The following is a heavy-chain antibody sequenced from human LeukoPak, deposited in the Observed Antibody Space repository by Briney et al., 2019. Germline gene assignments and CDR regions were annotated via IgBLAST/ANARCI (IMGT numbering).Heavy chain of an antibody. J-gene: IGHJ1*01. Sequence: PGGSLRLSCAASGFTFSSHGMQWVRQAPGKGLEWVAVISYDGSTKYYADSVKGRFTIPRDNSKSTLYLQMNSLRAEDTAVYYCAKESGSRSYGAYFPHWGQGTLVTVSS. CDR3: AKESGSRSYGAYFPH. D-gene: IGHD6-13*01. V-gene: IGHV3-30*18. CDR1: GFTFSSHG. CDR2: ISYDGSTK.